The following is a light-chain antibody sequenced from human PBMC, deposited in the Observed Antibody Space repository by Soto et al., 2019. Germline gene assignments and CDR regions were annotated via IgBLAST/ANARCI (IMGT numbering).Light chain of an antibody. CDR1: SSDVGYYNL. V-gene: IGLV2-23*02. CDR2: DVS. Sequence: QSAVTQPASVSGSPGQSITISCTGTSSDVGYYNLVSWYQQHPGKAPKLMIYDVSKRPSGVSDRFSGSKSGNTASLTISGLQAEDEADYYCCSYAGSSFYVFGTGTKVTVL. J-gene: IGLJ1*01. CDR3: CSYAGSSFYV.